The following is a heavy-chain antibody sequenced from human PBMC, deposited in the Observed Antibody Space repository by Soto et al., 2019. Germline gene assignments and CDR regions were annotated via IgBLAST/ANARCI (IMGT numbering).Heavy chain of an antibody. J-gene: IGHJ6*02. CDR3: TTACGTTCYWSYYGMDV. V-gene: IGHV3-15*01. CDR1: GFIFNNAW. Sequence: EVQLVESGGGLVKPGGSLRLSCEASGFIFNNAWMNWVRQSPWKGLEWVGHIKSKGDGGTTDYAAPVKGRFIISRDDAKKTLYLQMDSMKTEDTAVYYCTTACGTTCYWSYYGMDVWGQGTKVTVSS. CDR2: IKSKGDGGTT. D-gene: IGHD2-2*01.